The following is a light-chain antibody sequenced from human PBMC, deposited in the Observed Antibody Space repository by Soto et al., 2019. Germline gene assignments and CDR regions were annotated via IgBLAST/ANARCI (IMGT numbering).Light chain of an antibody. Sequence: QSVLTQPPSVSGAPGQRVTISCTGSSSNIGAGYDVHWYQPLPGTAPKLLIYGNSNRPSGVPDRFSGSKSGPSASLAIPGLQAEDEADYYCQSYDSSLSASVFGGGTKPTLL. J-gene: IGLJ2*01. CDR1: SSNIGAGYD. CDR2: GNS. V-gene: IGLV1-40*01. CDR3: QSYDSSLSASV.